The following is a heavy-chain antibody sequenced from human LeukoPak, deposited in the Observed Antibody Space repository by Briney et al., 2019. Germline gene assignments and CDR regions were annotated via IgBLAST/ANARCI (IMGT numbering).Heavy chain of an antibody. Sequence: SETLSLTCTVSGGSISSYYWSWIRQPPGKGLEWIGYIYYSGSTNYNPSLKSRVTISVDTSKYQFSLKLSSMTAADTAVYYCAKLLYYYDSSQPYWGQGTLVTVSS. J-gene: IGHJ4*02. D-gene: IGHD3-22*01. CDR1: GGSISSYY. CDR3: AKLLYYYDSSQPY. CDR2: IYYSGST. V-gene: IGHV4-59*01.